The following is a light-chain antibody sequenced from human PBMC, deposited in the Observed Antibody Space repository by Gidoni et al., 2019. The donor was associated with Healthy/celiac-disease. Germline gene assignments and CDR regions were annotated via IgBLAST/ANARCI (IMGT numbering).Light chain of an antibody. CDR3: QSFDSGLSGPVV. CDR2: GNN. Sequence: QSVLTQPPSVAGAPGQRVTISCTGASSNIGAGYDVHWYQQLPGSAPNLLIFGNNNRPSGVPDRFSSSQSGASASLAITGLQAEDEADYYCQSFDSGLSGPVVFGGGTKLTVL. V-gene: IGLV1-40*01. J-gene: IGLJ2*01. CDR1: SSNIGAGYD.